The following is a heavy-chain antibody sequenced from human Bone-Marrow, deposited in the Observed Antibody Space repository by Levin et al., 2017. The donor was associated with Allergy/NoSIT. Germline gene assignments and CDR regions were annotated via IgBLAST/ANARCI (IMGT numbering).Heavy chain of an antibody. CDR3: AHTYYYDSSGYWARYFDS. Sequence: SGPTLVKPTQTLTLTCTFSGLSLTTSGEGVGWVRQPPGKALEWLALIYWDDDKRYSPSLKSRRTITKDTSKNQVVLMMTNMDPVDTATYYCAHTYYYDSSGYWARYFDSWGQGTLVTVSS. D-gene: IGHD3-22*01. CDR1: GLSLTTSGEG. V-gene: IGHV2-5*02. J-gene: IGHJ4*02. CDR2: IYWDDDK.